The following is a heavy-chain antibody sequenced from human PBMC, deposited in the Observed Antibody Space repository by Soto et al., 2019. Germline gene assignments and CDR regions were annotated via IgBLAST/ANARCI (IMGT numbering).Heavy chain of an antibody. D-gene: IGHD3-16*01. V-gene: IGHV1-69*01. CDR3: ARGETYLGV. CDR2: IIPIFDSR. J-gene: IGHJ6*02. Sequence: QVQLVQSGAEVKKPGSSVKVSCKASRDAFSKYAFNWVRQAPGQGLEWMGWIIPIFDSRNYAEKFQGRVTITGDESTSTAYMELRSLRFEDTAVYYCARGETYLGVWGQGTTVTVSS. CDR1: RDAFSKYA.